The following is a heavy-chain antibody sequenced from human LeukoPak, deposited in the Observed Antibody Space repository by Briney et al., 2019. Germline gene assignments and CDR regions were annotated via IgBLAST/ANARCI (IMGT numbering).Heavy chain of an antibody. CDR1: GYSFTSYW. CDR3: AKDTPTAGRYDAFDI. Sequence: GESLKTSCKGSGYSFTSYWIGWVRQMPGKGLEWMGIIYPGDSDTRYSPSFQGQVTISADKSISTAYLQWSSLRAEDTAVYYCAKDTPTAGRYDAFDIWGQGTMVTVSS. CDR2: IYPGDSDT. V-gene: IGHV5-51*01. J-gene: IGHJ3*02. D-gene: IGHD2-8*02.